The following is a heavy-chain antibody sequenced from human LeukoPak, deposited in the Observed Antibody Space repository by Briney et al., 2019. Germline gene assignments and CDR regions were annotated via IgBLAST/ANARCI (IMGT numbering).Heavy chain of an antibody. J-gene: IGHJ4*02. D-gene: IGHD5-12*01. CDR3: ARDGGSGRWLQLPKYPRPAVSAIDY. V-gene: IGHV1-46*01. CDR1: GYTFTSYY. CDR2: INPSGGST. Sequence: SGGSLRLSCAASGYTFTSYYMHWVRQAPGQGLEWMGIINPSGGSTSYAQKFQGRVTMTRDTSTSTVYMELSSLRSEDTAVYYCARDGGSGRWLQLPKYPRPAVSAIDYWGQGTLVTVSS.